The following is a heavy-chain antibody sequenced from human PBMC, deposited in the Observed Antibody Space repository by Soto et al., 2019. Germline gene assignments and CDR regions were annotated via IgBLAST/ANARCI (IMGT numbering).Heavy chain of an antibody. CDR2: IYYSGFT. V-gene: IGHV4-39*01. CDR1: GGSISSSSYY. Sequence: QLQLQESGPGLVKPSETLSLTCAVSGGSISSSSYYWAWVRQAPGKGVEWVGTIYYSGFTYDNPSLKSRVTISVDTSKNQFSLRLGSVTAADTSVYYCARQTRYSGYALGPPYYFAYWGQGILVTVSS. J-gene: IGHJ4*02. CDR3: ARQTRYSGYALGPPYYFAY. D-gene: IGHD5-12*01.